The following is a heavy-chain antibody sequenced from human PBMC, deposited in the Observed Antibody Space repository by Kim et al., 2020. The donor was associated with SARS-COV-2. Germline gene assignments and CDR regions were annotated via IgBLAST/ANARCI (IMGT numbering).Heavy chain of an antibody. J-gene: IGHJ4*02. Sequence: SPSFQGQVTISADKSISTAYLQGSSRKASDTAMYYCARRGIDYGDFLDYWGQGTLVTVSS. V-gene: IGHV5-51*01. D-gene: IGHD4-17*01. CDR3: ARRGIDYGDFLDY.